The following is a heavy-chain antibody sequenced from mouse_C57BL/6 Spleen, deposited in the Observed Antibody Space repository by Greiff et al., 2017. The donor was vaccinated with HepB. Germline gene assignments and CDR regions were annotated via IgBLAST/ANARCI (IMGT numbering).Heavy chain of an antibody. CDR3: ARGLGGLAY. Sequence: EVKLMESEGGLVQPGSSMKLSCTASGFTFSDYYMAWVRQVPEKGLEWVANINYDGSSTYYLDSLKSRFIISRDNAKNILYLQMSSLKSEDTATYYCARGLGGLAYWGQGTLVTVSA. CDR1: GFTFSDYY. D-gene: IGHD3-3*01. CDR2: INYDGSST. V-gene: IGHV5-16*01. J-gene: IGHJ3*01.